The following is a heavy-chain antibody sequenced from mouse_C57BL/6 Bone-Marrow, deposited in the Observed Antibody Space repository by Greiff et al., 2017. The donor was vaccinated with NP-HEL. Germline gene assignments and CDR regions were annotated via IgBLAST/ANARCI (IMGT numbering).Heavy chain of an antibody. V-gene: IGHV1-55*01. CDR3: ARGIYDYDDWFAY. D-gene: IGHD2-4*01. J-gene: IGHJ3*01. Sequence: VQLQQPGAELVKPGASVKMSCKASGYTFTSYWITWVKPRPGQGLEWIGDIYPGSGSTNYTEKFKSKATLTVDTSSSTAYMQLSSLTSEDSAVYYCARGIYDYDDWFAYWGQGTLVTVSA. CDR2: IYPGSGST. CDR1: GYTFTSYW.